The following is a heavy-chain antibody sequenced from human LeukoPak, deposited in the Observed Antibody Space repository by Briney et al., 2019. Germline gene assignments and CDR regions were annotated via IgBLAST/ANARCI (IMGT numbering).Heavy chain of an antibody. Sequence: PSETLSLTCAVSGYSISSSYYWGWIRQPPGKGLEWIGRIYHSGGTYYNPSLKSRVTISVDTSKNQFSLKLSSVTAADTAVYYYARTGVLLWFGELLYYFDYWGQGTLVTVSS. V-gene: IGHV4-38-2*01. CDR1: GYSISSSYY. CDR2: IYHSGGT. D-gene: IGHD3-10*01. CDR3: ARTGVLLWFGELLYYFDY. J-gene: IGHJ4*02.